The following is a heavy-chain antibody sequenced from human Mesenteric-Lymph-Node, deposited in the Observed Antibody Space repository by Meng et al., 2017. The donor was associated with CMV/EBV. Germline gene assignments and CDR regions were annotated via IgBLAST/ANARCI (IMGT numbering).Heavy chain of an antibody. CDR3: ARHKDVPALPDF. J-gene: IGHJ4*02. V-gene: IGHV4-39*01. CDR2: ISHSGST. D-gene: IGHD1-14*01. CDR1: GASVIGDTCC. Sequence: VAGASVIGDTCCGAWVRQPPGRGLRWIGGISHSGSTSYNPSRESRVTISVDTSKNQFSLNLNSVTAADTAVHYCARHKDVPALPDFWGQGTPVTVSS.